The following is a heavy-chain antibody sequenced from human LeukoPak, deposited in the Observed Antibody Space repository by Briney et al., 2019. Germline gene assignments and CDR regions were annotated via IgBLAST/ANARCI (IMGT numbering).Heavy chain of an antibody. D-gene: IGHD2-15*01. CDR3: AKNFYCGGGSCYPSALGMDV. Sequence: GGSLRLSCAASSYTFSDAWMNWVRQAPGKGLEWVSSISGSGNRTYYADSVKGRFTISRDNSKNTLFLQMNSLRAEDTAVYYCAKNFYCGGGSCYPSALGMDVWGQGTTVTVSS. CDR1: SYTFSDAW. J-gene: IGHJ6*02. V-gene: IGHV3-23*01. CDR2: ISGSGNRT.